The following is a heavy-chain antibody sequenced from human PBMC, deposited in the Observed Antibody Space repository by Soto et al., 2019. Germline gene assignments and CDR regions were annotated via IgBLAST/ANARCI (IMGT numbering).Heavy chain of an antibody. CDR3: ARDPLYCSGGSCYSGAFGI. CDR1: GGTFSSYT. J-gene: IGHJ3*02. CDR2: IIPILGIA. V-gene: IGHV1-69*08. D-gene: IGHD2-15*01. Sequence: QVQLVQSGAEVKKPGSSVKVSCKASGGTFSSYTISWVRQAPGQGLEWMGRIIPILGIANYAQKFQGRVTITADKSTSTAYMELSSLRSEDTAVYYCARDPLYCSGGSCYSGAFGIWGQGTMVTVSS.